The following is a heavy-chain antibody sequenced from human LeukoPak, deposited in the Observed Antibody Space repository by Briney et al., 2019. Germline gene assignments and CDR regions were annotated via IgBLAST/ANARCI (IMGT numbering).Heavy chain of an antibody. CDR1: GFPFSRYS. D-gene: IGHD6-6*01. Sequence: TGGSLRLSCAASGFPFSRYSMNWVRQAPGKGLEWVSYVGSGGSTIYYADAVKGRFTISRDNSKNTLYLQLNSLRSEDTAVYSCARDTSIVDPAGYMDVWGKGTTVTVSS. J-gene: IGHJ6*03. CDR2: VGSGGSTI. CDR3: ARDTSIVDPAGYMDV. V-gene: IGHV3-48*01.